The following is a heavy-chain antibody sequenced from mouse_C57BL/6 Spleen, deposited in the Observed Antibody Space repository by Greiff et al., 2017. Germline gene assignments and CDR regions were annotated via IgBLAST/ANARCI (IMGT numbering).Heavy chain of an antibody. CDR2: IDPSDSYT. D-gene: IGHD6-1*01. CDR3: ARGEPLDRDY. Sequence: QVQLKQPGAELVKPGASVKLSCKASGYTFTSYWMQWVKQRPGQGLEWIGEIDPSDSYTNSNQKFKGKATLTVDTSSSTAYMQLSSLTSEDSAVYYCARGEPLDRDYWGQGTTLTVSS. V-gene: IGHV1-50*01. CDR1: GYTFTSYW. J-gene: IGHJ2*01.